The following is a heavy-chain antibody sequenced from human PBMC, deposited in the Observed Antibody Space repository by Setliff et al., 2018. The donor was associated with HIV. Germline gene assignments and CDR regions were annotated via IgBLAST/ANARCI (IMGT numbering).Heavy chain of an antibody. Sequence: SETLSLTCSVSGGSINRGNYYWTWIRQSAGKGLEWIGHIHITGNTDYNPSLKSRVTISLGTARNQFSLELTSVTATDTAVYYCARWDCGGDCYSEYSYYYGMDVWGQGTTVTVSS. CDR1: GGSINRGNYY. V-gene: IGHV4-61*09. J-gene: IGHJ6*02. CDR3: ARWDCGGDCYSEYSYYYGMDV. CDR2: IHITGNT. D-gene: IGHD2-21*02.